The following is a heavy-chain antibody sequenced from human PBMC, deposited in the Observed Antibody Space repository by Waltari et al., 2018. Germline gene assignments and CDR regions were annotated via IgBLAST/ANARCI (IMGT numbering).Heavy chain of an antibody. CDR2: INWDGNSP. CDR1: GVTFDDYA. CDR3: AKDWGDHGAFDI. V-gene: IGHV3-43D*04. D-gene: IGHD2-21*02. Sequence: EVQLVESGGVVVQPGGSVGLSCAASGVTFDDYAMHWVRQAPGKGLEWVSLINWDGNSPYYADSVKGRFTISRDNSKNSVYLQMNSLRAEDTALYYCAKDWGDHGAFDIWGQGTMVTVSS. J-gene: IGHJ3*02.